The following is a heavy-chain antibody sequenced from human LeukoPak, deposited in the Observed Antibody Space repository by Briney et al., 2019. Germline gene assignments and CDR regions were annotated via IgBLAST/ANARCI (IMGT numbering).Heavy chain of an antibody. CDR2: IIPIFGTA. CDR3: ARGQQLVHGGSFDY. Sequence: SVKVSCKASGGTFSSYAISWVRQAPGQGLEWMGGIIPIFGTANYAQKFQGRVTITADESTSTAYMEQSSLRSEDTAVYYCARGQQLVHGGSFDYWGQGTLVTVSS. V-gene: IGHV1-69*01. CDR1: GGTFSSYA. J-gene: IGHJ4*02. D-gene: IGHD6-13*01.